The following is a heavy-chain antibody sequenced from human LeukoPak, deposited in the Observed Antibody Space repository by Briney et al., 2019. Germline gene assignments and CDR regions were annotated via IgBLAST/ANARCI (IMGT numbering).Heavy chain of an antibody. CDR3: ARVRIRDFDAFDI. D-gene: IGHD5-24*01. CDR1: GYTFAGYY. V-gene: IGHV1-2*02. CDR2: INPNSGGT. J-gene: IGHJ3*02. Sequence: ASVKVSCKASGYTFAGYYMHWVRQAPGQGLEWMGWINPNSGGTNYAQKFQGRVTMTRDTSISTAYMELSRLRSDDTAVYYCARVRIRDFDAFDIWGQGTMVTVSS.